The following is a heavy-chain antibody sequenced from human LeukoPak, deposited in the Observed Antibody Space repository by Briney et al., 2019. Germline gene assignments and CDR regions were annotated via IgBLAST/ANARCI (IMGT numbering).Heavy chain of an antibody. D-gene: IGHD6-13*01. CDR1: GFTFSSYG. V-gene: IGHV3-23*01. CDR2: ISGSGDST. CDR3: AKTRPLDSSSWSHGDY. J-gene: IGHJ4*02. Sequence: GGSLRLSCAASGFTFSSYGMHWVRQAPGKGLEWVPAISGSGDSTYYGDSVKGRFTISRDNSKNTLYLQMNSLRAEDTAVYYCAKTRPLDSSSWSHGDYWGQGTLVTVSS.